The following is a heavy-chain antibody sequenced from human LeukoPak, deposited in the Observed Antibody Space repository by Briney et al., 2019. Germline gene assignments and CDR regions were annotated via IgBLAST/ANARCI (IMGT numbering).Heavy chain of an antibody. V-gene: IGHV1-69*13. CDR2: IIPIFGTA. J-gene: IGHJ4*02. CDR3: ARCSMVRGVMGPFGY. Sequence: GASVKVSCKASGGTFSSYAISWVRQAPGQGLEWMGGIIPIFGTANYAQKFQGRVTITADESTSTAYMELSSLRSEDTAVYYCARCSMVRGVMGPFGYWGQGTLVTVSS. CDR1: GGTFSSYA. D-gene: IGHD3-10*01.